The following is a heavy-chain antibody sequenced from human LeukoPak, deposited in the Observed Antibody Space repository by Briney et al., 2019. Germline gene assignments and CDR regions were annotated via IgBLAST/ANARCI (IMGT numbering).Heavy chain of an antibody. D-gene: IGHD1-1*01. CDR1: GLYVSTNY. V-gene: IGHV3-23*01. CDR2: ISGSGGST. J-gene: IGHJ4*02. CDR3: AKDWRIDY. Sequence: GGSLRLSCAASGLYVSTNYMSWVRQTPGKGLEWVSAISGSGGSTYYADSVKGRFTISRDNSKNTLYLQMNSLRAEDTAVYYCAKDWRIDYWGQGTLVTVSS.